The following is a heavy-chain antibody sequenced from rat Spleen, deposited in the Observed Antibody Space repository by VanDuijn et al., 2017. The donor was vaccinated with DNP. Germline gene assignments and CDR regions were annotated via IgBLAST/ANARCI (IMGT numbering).Heavy chain of an antibody. Sequence: EVHLVESGGGLVQPGRSLKLSCAASGFTFSDYYMAWVRQAPTKGLELVAYITYDGGYTYYGDPVKGRFTISRDNAKTTLSLQMNSLRSEDMATYYCARWSSSHWYFDFWGPGTMVTMSS. CDR3: ARWSSSHWYFDF. CDR2: ITYDGGYT. J-gene: IGHJ1*01. V-gene: IGHV5-22*01. CDR1: GFTFSDYY. D-gene: IGHD1-2*01.